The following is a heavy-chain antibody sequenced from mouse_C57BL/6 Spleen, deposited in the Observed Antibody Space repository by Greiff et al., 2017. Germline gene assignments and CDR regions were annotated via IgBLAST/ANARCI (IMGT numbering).Heavy chain of an antibody. CDR1: GYAFTNYL. Sequence: QVQLQQSGAELVRPGTSVKVSCKASGYAFTNYLIEWVKQRPGQGLEWIGVINPGSGGTNYNEKFKGKATLTADKSSSTAYMQLSSLTSGDSAVYFCARSGGTTVVASPGFAYWGQGTLVTVSA. D-gene: IGHD1-1*01. J-gene: IGHJ3*01. CDR2: INPGSGGT. CDR3: ARSGGTTVVASPGFAY. V-gene: IGHV1-54*01.